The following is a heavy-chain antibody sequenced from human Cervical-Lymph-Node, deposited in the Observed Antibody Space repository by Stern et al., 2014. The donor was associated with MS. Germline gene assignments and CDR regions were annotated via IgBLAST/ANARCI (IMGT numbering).Heavy chain of an antibody. CDR2: NSAYGGNT. J-gene: IGHJ3*02. Sequence: QVQLVQSGGEVKKPGASVKVSCKASGYTFSTYGISWVRQAPGQGLEWMGWNSAYGGNTDYAQQLPGRVTMTTDTATSTAYMELRSLRSDDTAVYYCARGGYPDAFDIWGQGTMVTVSS. D-gene: IGHD5-12*01. CDR1: GYTFSTYG. CDR3: ARGGYPDAFDI. V-gene: IGHV1-18*01.